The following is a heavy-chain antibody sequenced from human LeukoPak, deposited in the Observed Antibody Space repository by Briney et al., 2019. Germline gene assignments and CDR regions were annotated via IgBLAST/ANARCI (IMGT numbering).Heavy chain of an antibody. CDR1: GYTFTSYY. CDR3: ARSGKLRYFDWLH. J-gene: IGHJ4*02. CDR2: IIPIFGTA. Sequence: GASVKVSCKASGYTFTSYYMHWVRQAPGQGLEWMGGIIPIFGTANYAQKFQGRVTITADKSTSTAYMELSSLRSEDTAVYYCARSGKLRYFDWLHWGQGTLVTVSS. D-gene: IGHD3-9*01. V-gene: IGHV1-69*06.